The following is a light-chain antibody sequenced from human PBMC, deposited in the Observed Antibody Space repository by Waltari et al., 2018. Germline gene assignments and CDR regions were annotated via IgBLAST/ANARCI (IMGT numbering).Light chain of an antibody. V-gene: IGKV1-5*03. J-gene: IGKJ1*01. CDR2: QAS. CDR3: QQYNTYLGT. CDR1: QSIARW. Sequence: DIQMTQSPSTLSASVGDRVTIPCRASQSIARWLAWYPQKPGRAPKLLIYQASTLQDGVPSRFSGSGSGTDFTLTINSLQADDFATYYCQQYNTYLGTFGQGTKVDIK.